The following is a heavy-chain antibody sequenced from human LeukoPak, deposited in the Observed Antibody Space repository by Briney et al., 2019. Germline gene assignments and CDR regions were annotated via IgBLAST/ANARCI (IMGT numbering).Heavy chain of an antibody. J-gene: IGHJ4*02. Sequence: GGSLRLSCAASGFTFSSYSMNWVRQAPGKGLEWVSSISSSSSYIYYADSVKGRFTISRDNAKNSLYLQMNSLRAEDTALYYCAKAAKARVVPAAISYWGQGTLVTVSS. D-gene: IGHD2-2*01. CDR2: ISSSSSYI. CDR3: AKAAKARVVPAAISY. CDR1: GFTFSSYS. V-gene: IGHV3-21*04.